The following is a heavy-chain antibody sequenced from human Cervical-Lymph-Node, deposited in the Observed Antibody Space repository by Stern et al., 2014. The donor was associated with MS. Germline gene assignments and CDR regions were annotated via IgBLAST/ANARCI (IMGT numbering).Heavy chain of an antibody. J-gene: IGHJ5*02. CDR1: GGSISSGDYY. D-gene: IGHD2-2*01. V-gene: IGHV4-30-4*01. Sequence: VQLVESGPGLVKPSQTLSLTCTASGGSISSGDYYWSWIRQPPGKGLEWIGYIYYSGSTYYNPSLKSRVTISVDTSKNQFSLKLSSVTAADTAVYYCASANCSSTSCPNWFDPWGQGTLVTVSS. CDR3: ASANCSSTSCPNWFDP. CDR2: IYYSGST.